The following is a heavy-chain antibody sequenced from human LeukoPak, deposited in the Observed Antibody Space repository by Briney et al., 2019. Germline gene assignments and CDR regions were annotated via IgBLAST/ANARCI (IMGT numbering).Heavy chain of an antibody. V-gene: IGHV3-21*04. J-gene: IGHJ4*02. CDR2: ISSSSSYI. Sequence: GGSLRLSCAASGFTFSSYSMNWVRQAPGKGLEWVSSISSSSSYIYYADSVNGRFTVSRDISKNTMYLQMNSLRAEDTAVYYCSKKGQSEGYGKPDWGQGTLVTVSS. D-gene: IGHD5-12*01. CDR3: SKKGQSEGYGKPD. CDR1: GFTFSSYS.